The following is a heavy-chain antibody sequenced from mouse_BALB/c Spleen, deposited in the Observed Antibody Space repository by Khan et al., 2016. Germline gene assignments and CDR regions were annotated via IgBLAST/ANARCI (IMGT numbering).Heavy chain of an antibody. CDR1: GYSITSDYA. D-gene: IGHD2-3*01. V-gene: IGHV3-2*02. Sequence: EVQLQESGPGLVKPSQSLSLTCTVTGYSITSDYAWNWIRQFPGNKLEWMGYISYSGIISYNPSLKSRISITRDTSKNQFFLQLISVTTEDTAAYYCAYVSYYAGFPYWGQGTLVTVSA. CDR2: ISYSGII. J-gene: IGHJ3*01. CDR3: AYVSYYAGFPY.